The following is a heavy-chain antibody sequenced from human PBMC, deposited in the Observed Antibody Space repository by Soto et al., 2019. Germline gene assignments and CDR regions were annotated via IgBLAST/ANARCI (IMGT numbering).Heavy chain of an antibody. CDR1: GGTFSSYA. V-gene: IGHV1-69*01. CDR2: IIPIFGTA. Sequence: QVQLVQSGAEVKKPGSSVKVSCKASGGTFSSYAISWVRQAPGQGLEWMGGIIPIFGTANYAQKFQGRVTINADESTSTAYMELSSLRSEDTAVYYCARDHPGYYDSSGYPTDYWGQGTLVTVSS. D-gene: IGHD3-22*01. CDR3: ARDHPGYYDSSGYPTDY. J-gene: IGHJ4*02.